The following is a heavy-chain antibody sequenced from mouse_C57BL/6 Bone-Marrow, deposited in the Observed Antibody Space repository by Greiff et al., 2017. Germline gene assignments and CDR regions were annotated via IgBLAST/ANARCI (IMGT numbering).Heavy chain of an antibody. CDR1: GYTFTSYG. Sequence: QVQLQQSGAELARPGASVKLSCKASGYTFTSYGISWVKQRTGQGLEWIGEIYPRSGNTYYNEKFKGKATLTADKSSSTAYMELRSLTSEDSAVYYCTTLYGSGGYWGQGTTLTVSS. CDR3: TTLYGSGGY. D-gene: IGHD1-1*01. V-gene: IGHV1-81*01. J-gene: IGHJ2*01. CDR2: IYPRSGNT.